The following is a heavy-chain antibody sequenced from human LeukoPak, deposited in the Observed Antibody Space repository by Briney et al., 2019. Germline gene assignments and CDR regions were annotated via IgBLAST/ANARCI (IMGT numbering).Heavy chain of an antibody. CDR3: ARPATLSPYGGNLYFDY. J-gene: IGHJ4*02. Sequence: GESLKISCKGSGYSFTSYWIGWVRQMPGKGLEWMGFIYPGDSDTKYSPSFQGQVTISADKSISTAYLQWSSLKASDTAMYYCARPATLSPYGGNLYFDYWGQGTLLTVSS. V-gene: IGHV5-51*01. CDR2: IYPGDSDT. CDR1: GYSFTSYW. D-gene: IGHD4-23*01.